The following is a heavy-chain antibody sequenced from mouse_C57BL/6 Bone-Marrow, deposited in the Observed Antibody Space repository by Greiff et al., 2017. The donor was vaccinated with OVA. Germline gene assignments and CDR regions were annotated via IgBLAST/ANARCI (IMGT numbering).Heavy chain of an antibody. CDR1: GFTFSDYY. CDR2: ISNGGGST. CDR3: ARPYDYDGVWYFDV. V-gene: IGHV5-12*01. J-gene: IGHJ1*03. D-gene: IGHD2-4*01. Sequence: EVMLVESGGGLVQPGGSLKLSCAASGFTFSDYYMYWVRQTPEKRLEWVAYISNGGGSTYYPDTVKGRFTISRDNAKNTLYLQMSRLKSEDTAMYYGARPYDYDGVWYFDVWGTGTTVTVSS.